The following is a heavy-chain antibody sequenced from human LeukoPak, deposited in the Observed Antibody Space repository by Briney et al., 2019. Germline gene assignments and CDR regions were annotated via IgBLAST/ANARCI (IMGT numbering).Heavy chain of an antibody. CDR1: GYSISSGYY. V-gene: IGHV4-61*01. D-gene: IGHD2-21*01. J-gene: IGHJ4*02. Sequence: PSETLSLTCTVSGYSISSGYYWGWIRQPPGKGLEWIGYIYYSGSTNYNPSLKSRVTISVDTSKNQFSLKLSSVTAADTAVYYCARDGRGGGDFDYWGQGTLVTVSS. CDR3: ARDGRGGGDFDY. CDR2: IYYSGST.